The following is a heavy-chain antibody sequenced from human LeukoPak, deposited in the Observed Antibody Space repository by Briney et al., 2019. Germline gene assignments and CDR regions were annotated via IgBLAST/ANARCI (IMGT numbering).Heavy chain of an antibody. Sequence: XXXXNWVXQAXXXXXEWLGCMNPNSYKTVYAQKFQGRVTMTKITSINTAYMELSGLRSEDTAVYYCARGRGSSAYRLDYWCQGTLITVSS. CDR2: MNPNSYKT. J-gene: IGHJ4*02. D-gene: IGHD3-22*01. CDR3: ARGRGSSAYRLDY. CDR1: XXX. V-gene: IGHV1-8*01.